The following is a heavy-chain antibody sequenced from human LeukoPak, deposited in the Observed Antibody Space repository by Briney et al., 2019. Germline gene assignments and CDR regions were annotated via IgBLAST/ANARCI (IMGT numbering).Heavy chain of an antibody. J-gene: IGHJ4*02. CDR2: VSYDGNNK. D-gene: IGHD3-22*01. CDR3: ARGPSSYYDSSGYSHYFDY. CDR1: GFTFSSYG. V-gene: IGHV3-30*19. Sequence: GGSLRLSCAASGFTFSSYGMHWVRQAPGKGLEWVAIVSYDGNNKYYTDSVKGRFTISRENPRNMLFLQMSSLRAEDTAVYYCARGPSSYYDSSGYSHYFDYWGLGTLVTVSS.